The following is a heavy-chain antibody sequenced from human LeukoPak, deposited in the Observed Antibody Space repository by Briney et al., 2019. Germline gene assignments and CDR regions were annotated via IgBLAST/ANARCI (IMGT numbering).Heavy chain of an antibody. CDR3: ARFVGSGWDY. CDR1: GCTFSSYS. D-gene: IGHD6-19*01. Sequence: GGSLRLSCAASGCTFSSYSMNWVRQAPGKGLEWVSSISSSSSYIYYADSVKGRFTISRDNAKNSLYLQMNSLRAEDTAVYYCARFVGSGWDYWGQGTLVTVSS. J-gene: IGHJ4*02. V-gene: IGHV3-21*01. CDR2: ISSSSSYI.